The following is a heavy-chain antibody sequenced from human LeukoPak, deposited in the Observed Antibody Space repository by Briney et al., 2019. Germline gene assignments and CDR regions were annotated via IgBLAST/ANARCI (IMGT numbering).Heavy chain of an antibody. CDR1: GFTFSSYG. CDR2: IRYDGSNK. J-gene: IGHJ6*03. D-gene: IGHD1-14*01. V-gene: IGHV3-30*02. CDR3: AKELGNYYYYYMDV. Sequence: GGSLRLSCAASGFTFSSYGMHWVRQAPGKGLEWVAFIRYDGSNKYYADSVKGRFTISRDNSKNTLYLQMNSLRAEDTAVYYCAKELGNYYYYYMDVWGKGTTVTVSS.